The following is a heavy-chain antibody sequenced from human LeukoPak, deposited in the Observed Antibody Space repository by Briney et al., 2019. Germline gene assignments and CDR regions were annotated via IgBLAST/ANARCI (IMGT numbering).Heavy chain of an antibody. D-gene: IGHD2-2*01. Sequence: SAKVSCKASGGTFSSYAISWVRQAPGQGLEWMGRIIPIFGTANYAQKFQGRVTITTDESTSTAYMELSSLRSEDTAVYYCALPVRSSSTSDYYYYMDVWGKGTTVTVSS. J-gene: IGHJ6*03. V-gene: IGHV1-69*05. CDR1: GGTFSSYA. CDR2: IIPIFGTA. CDR3: ALPVRSSSTSDYYYYMDV.